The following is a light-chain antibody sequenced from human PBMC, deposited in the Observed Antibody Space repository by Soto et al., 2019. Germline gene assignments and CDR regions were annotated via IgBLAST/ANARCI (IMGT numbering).Light chain of an antibody. J-gene: IGKJ4*01. CDR2: AAS. CDR3: QQFKSYPLT. Sequence: QLTQSPASLSTSVRDRVTITCRASQGISSYLAWYQQKPGKAPKLLIYAASTLQSGVPSRFSGSGSGTDFTLTISSLQPEDFATYYCQQFKSYPLTFGGGTKVDIK. V-gene: IGKV1-9*01. CDR1: QGISSY.